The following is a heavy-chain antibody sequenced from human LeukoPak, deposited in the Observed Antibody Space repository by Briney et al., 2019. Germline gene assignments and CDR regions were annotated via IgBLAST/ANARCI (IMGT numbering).Heavy chain of an antibody. Sequence: GGSLRLSCAASGFTFSNAWMSWVRQAPGKGLEWVSAISGSGGSTYYADSVKGRFTISRDNSKNTLYLQMNSLRAEDTAVYYCATATIFGVVLYYWGQGTLVTVSS. J-gene: IGHJ4*02. V-gene: IGHV3-23*01. D-gene: IGHD3-3*01. CDR2: ISGSGGST. CDR3: ATATIFGVVLYY. CDR1: GFTFSNAW.